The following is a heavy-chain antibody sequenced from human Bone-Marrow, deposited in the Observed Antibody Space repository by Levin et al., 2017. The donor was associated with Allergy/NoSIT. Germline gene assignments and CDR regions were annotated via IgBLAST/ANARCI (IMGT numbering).Heavy chain of an antibody. CDR3: ASWAMFYYDGSDFDYFYYGMDV. V-gene: IGHV3-21*06. J-gene: IGHJ6*02. CDR2: ISGGSSRI. D-gene: IGHD3-16*01. CDR1: GLSFSNYD. Sequence: GESLKISCAASGLSFSNYDMNWVRQAPGKGLEWVSSISGGSSRIYYADSVKGRFTISRDNAKNSLYLQMNSLRVEDTAVYYCASWAMFYYDGSDFDYFYYGMDVWGQGTTVTDSS.